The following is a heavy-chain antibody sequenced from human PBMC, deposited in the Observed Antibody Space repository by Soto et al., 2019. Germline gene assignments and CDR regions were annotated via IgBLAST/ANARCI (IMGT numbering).Heavy chain of an antibody. J-gene: IGHJ4*02. CDR3: TTYDYSNYDVNY. CDR2: IRSKANSYAT. Sequence: GGSLRLSCAASGFTFSGSAMHWVRQASGKGLEWVGRIRSKANSYATAYAASVKGRFTISRDDSKNTVYLQMNSLKTEDTAVYYCTTYDYSNYDVNYWGQGTLVTVSS. V-gene: IGHV3-73*01. D-gene: IGHD4-4*01. CDR1: GFTFSGSA.